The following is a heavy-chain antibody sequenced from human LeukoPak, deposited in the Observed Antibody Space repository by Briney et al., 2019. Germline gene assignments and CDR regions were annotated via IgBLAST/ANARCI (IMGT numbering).Heavy chain of an antibody. J-gene: IGHJ5*02. CDR2: IRPSGDNT. CDR1: GFTFSSYD. D-gene: IGHD6-19*01. V-gene: IGHV3-23*01. CDR3: ARVAGWHWFDP. Sequence: WGSLRLSCAVSGFTFSSYDMTWVRQAPGRGLEWVSSIRPSGDNTYYGDSVKGRFTISRDNSKNTVYLQMNNMRVDDTAVYYCARVAGWHWFDPWGQGTLVTVSS.